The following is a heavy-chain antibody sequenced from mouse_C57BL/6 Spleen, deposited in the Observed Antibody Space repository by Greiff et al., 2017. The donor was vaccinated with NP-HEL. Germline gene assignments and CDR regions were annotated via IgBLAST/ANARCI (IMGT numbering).Heavy chain of an antibody. J-gene: IGHJ3*01. V-gene: IGHV5-4*01. Sequence: EVKLVESGGGLVKPGGSLKLSCAASGFTFSSYAMSWVRQTPEKRLEWVATISDGGSYTYYPDNVKGRFTISRDNAKNNLYLQMSHLKSEDTAMYYCARDLRATGTWFAYWGQGTLVTVSA. CDR2: ISDGGSYT. CDR3: ARDLRATGTWFAY. D-gene: IGHD3-1*01. CDR1: GFTFSSYA.